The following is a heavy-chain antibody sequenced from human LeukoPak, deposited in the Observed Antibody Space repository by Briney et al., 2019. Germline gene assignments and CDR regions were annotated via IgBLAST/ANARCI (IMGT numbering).Heavy chain of an antibody. D-gene: IGHD5-18*01. CDR3: ARDSPPGGYSYGYYFLYYYYMDV. CDR1: GFTFSSYS. Sequence: GGSLRLSCAASGFTFSSYSMNWVRQAPGKGLEWVSSISSSSSYIYYADSVKGQFTISRDNAKNSLYLQMNSLRAEDTAVYYCARDSPPGGYSYGYYFLYYYYMDVWGKGTTVTISS. CDR2: ISSSSSYI. J-gene: IGHJ6*03. V-gene: IGHV3-21*01.